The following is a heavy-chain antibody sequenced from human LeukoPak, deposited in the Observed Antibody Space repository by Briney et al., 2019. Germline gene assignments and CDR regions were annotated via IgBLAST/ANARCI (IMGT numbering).Heavy chain of an antibody. J-gene: IGHJ6*02. CDR1: GFTFSSYG. D-gene: IGHD3-10*01. Sequence: EGSLRLSCAASGFTFSSYGMHWVRQAPGKGLEWVAVIWYDGSNKYYADSVKGRFTISRDNSKNTLYLQMNSLRAEDTAVYYCARDLNGSGRGGDYYYYGMDVWGQGTTVTVSS. CDR2: IWYDGSNK. CDR3: ARDLNGSGRGGDYYYYGMDV. V-gene: IGHV3-33*01.